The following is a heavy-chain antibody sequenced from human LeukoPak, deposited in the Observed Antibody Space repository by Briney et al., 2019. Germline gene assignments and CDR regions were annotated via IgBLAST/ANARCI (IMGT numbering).Heavy chain of an antibody. CDR3: ARDLSSGYSGNYGAFEY. CDR2: ISYDGNNK. V-gene: IGHV3-30-3*01. CDR1: GFTFSSYA. Sequence: GGSLRLSCAASGFTFSSYAMHWVRQAPGKGLEWVAVISYDGNNKHYVDSVKGRFTISRDNSKNTVYLQMNSLRAEDTAVYYCARDLSSGYSGNYGAFEYWGQGALVIVSS. D-gene: IGHD1-26*01. J-gene: IGHJ4*02.